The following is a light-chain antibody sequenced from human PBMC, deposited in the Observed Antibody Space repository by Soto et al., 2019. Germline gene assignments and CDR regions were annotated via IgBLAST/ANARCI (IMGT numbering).Light chain of an antibody. V-gene: IGKV1-5*03. J-gene: IGKJ1*01. CDR3: QQYFTSSWT. CDR1: QSISTW. CDR2: QAS. Sequence: DIQMTQSPSTLSASVGDRVTITCRASQSISTWLAWYQKKPGKAPQVLIYQASSLQSGVPSRFSGSGSGTEFTLTISSLQPDDFATYYCQQYFTSSWTFGQGTNVEI.